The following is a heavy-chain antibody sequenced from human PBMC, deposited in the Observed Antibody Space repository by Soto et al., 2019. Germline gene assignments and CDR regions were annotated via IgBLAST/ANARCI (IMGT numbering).Heavy chain of an antibody. CDR3: ARDRDVVLVPPPTYDYYYYGMDV. V-gene: IGHV1-69*01. CDR2: IIPNSGAP. D-gene: IGHD2-8*02. J-gene: IGHJ6*02. Sequence: QVQLVQSGPEVKKTGSSMKVSCKASGGPFRGYGVNWVRQAPGQGLEWIGGIIPNSGAPNYAQKFQGRVSITADEVTTTIYMELKGLRSEDTAVYYCARDRDVVLVPPPTYDYYYYGMDVWGQGTTVTVSS. CDR1: GGPFRGYG.